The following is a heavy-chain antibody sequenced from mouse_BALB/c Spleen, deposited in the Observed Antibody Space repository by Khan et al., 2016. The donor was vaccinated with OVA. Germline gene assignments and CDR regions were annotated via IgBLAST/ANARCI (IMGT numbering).Heavy chain of an antibody. D-gene: IGHD4-1*01. V-gene: IGHV14-3*02. CDR1: GFNIKDTY. Sequence: EVQLQESGAELVKPGASVNLSCTASGFNIKDTYMHWVKQRPEQGLEWIGRIDPMNGTTKYDPKFQDKATITADTSSKTAYQHLSNLTSEDTPVCYCVSPNWCIYGGQGTLVTVAA. J-gene: IGHJ3*01. CDR3: VSPNWCIY. CDR2: IDPMNGTT.